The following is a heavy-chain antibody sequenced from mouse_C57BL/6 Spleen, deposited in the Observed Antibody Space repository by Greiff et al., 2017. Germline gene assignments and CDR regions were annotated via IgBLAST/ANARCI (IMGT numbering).Heavy chain of an antibody. J-gene: IGHJ2*01. V-gene: IGHV1-69*01. Sequence: VQLQQPGAELVMPGASVKLSCKASGYTFTSYWMHWVKQRPGQGLEWIGEIDPSDSSTNYNQKFKGKSTLTVDKSSSTAYMQLSSLTSEDSAVYYCARSARSPYYFDYWGQGTTLTVSS. CDR3: ARSARSPYYFDY. CDR2: IDPSDSST. CDR1: GYTFTSYW. D-gene: IGHD1-1*01.